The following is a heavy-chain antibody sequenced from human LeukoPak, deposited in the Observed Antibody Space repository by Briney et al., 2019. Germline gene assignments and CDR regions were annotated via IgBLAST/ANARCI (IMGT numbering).Heavy chain of an antibody. CDR3: ARDPEWELLYFDY. D-gene: IGHD1-26*01. J-gene: IGHJ4*02. CDR1: GFTFSSYG. V-gene: IGHV3-33*01. CDR2: ICYDGSNK. Sequence: GGSLRLSCAASGFTFSSYGMHWVRQAPGKGLEWVAVICYDGSNKYYADSVKGGFTISSDNSKNTLYLQMNSLRAEDTAVYYCARDPEWELLYFDYWGQGTLLTVSS.